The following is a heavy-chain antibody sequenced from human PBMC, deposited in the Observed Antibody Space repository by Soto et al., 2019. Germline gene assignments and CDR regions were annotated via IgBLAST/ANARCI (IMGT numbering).Heavy chain of an antibody. CDR3: ASPATPPPYFDS. D-gene: IGHD1-26*01. CDR2: SYPGESDT. Sequence: PGESLKISCNGSGYSFTSYWIGWVRQMPGKGLEWMGISYPGESDTIYSPSFQGRAPTPANKALSPAHLQWSSLKAPEPPIVYGASPATPPPYFDSWGQEPWATVSS. CDR1: GYSFTSYW. V-gene: IGHV5-51*01. J-gene: IGHJ4*02.